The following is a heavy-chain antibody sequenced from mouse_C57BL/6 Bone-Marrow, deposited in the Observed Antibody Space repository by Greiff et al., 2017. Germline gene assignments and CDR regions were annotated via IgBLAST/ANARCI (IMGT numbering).Heavy chain of an antibody. D-gene: IGHD1-1*01. Sequence: EVHLVESGGGLVKPGGSLKLSCAASGFTFSSYAMSWVRQTPEKRLEWVATISDGGSYTYYPDNVKGRFTISRDNAKNNLYLQMSHLKSEDTAMYYCARGLITTAMDYWGQGTSVTVSS. CDR2: ISDGGSYT. CDR1: GFTFSSYA. CDR3: ARGLITTAMDY. V-gene: IGHV5-4*01. J-gene: IGHJ4*01.